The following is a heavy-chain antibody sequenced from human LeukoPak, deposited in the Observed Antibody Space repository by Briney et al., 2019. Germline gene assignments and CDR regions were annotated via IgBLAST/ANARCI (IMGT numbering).Heavy chain of an antibody. CDR1: GGSISSGDYY. CDR2: IYYSGST. D-gene: IGHD2-2*01. Sequence: SQTLSLTCTVSGGSISSGDYYWSWIRQPPGKGLEWIGYIYYSGSTYYNPSLKSRVTISVDTSKNQFSLKLSSVTAADTAVYYCARRVEVPVPYFDYWGQGTLVTVSS. V-gene: IGHV4-30-4*08. CDR3: ARRVEVPVPYFDY. J-gene: IGHJ4*02.